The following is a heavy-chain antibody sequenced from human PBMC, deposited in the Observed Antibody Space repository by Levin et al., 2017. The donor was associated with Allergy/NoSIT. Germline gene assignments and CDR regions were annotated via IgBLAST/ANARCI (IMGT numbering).Heavy chain of an antibody. CDR1: GRSVTGYY. CDR2: INHSGST. Sequence: SQTLSLTCAVYGRSVTGYYYNWIRQPPGKGLEWIGEINHSGSTNYNPSLKSRVTISVDTSKNQISLKLSSVTAADTAVYYCATRSHYSTSSGGGYWGQGTLVTVSS. V-gene: IGHV4-34*01. CDR3: ATRSHYSTSSGGGY. J-gene: IGHJ4*02. D-gene: IGHD6-6*01.